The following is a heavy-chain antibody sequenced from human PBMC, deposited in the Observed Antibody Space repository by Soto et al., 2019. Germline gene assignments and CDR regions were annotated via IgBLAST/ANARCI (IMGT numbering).Heavy chain of an antibody. Sequence: EVQLLESGGGLVQPGGSLRLSCAASGFTFSSYAMSWVRQAPGKGLEWASAISGSGGSTYYADSVKGRFTIARDNSKNTLYLQMNSLRAEDTAVYYCAKDVHGGVIVGAFDIWGQGTMVTVSS. CDR3: AKDVHGGVIVGAFDI. CDR1: GFTFSSYA. CDR2: ISGSGGST. V-gene: IGHV3-23*01. D-gene: IGHD3-16*02. J-gene: IGHJ3*02.